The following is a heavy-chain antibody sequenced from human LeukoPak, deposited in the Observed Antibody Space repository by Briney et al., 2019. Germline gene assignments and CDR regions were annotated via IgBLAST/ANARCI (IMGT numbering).Heavy chain of an antibody. D-gene: IGHD2-2*01. CDR2: MYHSGST. CDR1: GASISSDDYS. CDR3: ARDGGSGYCSRTGCYHWYFYL. V-gene: IGHV4-30-2*01. Sequence: PSETLSLTCAVSGASISSDDYSRSWIRQPPGKGLEWIGFMYHSGSTYSNPSLKSRVTISVDKSKNQFSLRLSSVTAADTAVYYCARDGGSGYCSRTGCYHWYFYLWGRGTLVTVSS. J-gene: IGHJ2*01.